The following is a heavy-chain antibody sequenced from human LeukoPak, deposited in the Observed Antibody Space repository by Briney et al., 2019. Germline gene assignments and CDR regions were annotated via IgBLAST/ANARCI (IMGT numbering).Heavy chain of an antibody. CDR1: GGSFSGYY. J-gene: IGHJ4*02. V-gene: IGHV4-34*01. CDR2: INHSGST. D-gene: IGHD6-19*01. Sequence: SETLSLTCVVYGGSFSGYYWSWIRQPPGKGLEWIGEINHSGSTNYNPSLKSRVTISVDTSKNQFSLKLSSVTAADTAVYYCARVLTEHWLVERDWGQGTLVTVSS. CDR3: ARVLTEHWLVERD.